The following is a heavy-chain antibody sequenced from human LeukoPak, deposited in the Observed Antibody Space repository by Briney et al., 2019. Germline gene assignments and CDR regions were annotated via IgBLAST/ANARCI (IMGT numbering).Heavy chain of an antibody. CDR3: AKGDYDFWSGYDPFDY. CDR1: GFTFSSYA. CDR2: ISGSGGST. D-gene: IGHD3-3*01. V-gene: IGHV3-23*01. Sequence: GGSLRLSCAASGFTFSSYAMGWVRQAPGKGLEWVSAISGSGGSTYYADSVKGRFTISRDNSKNTLYLQMNSLRAEDTAVYYCAKGDYDFWSGYDPFDYWGQGTLVTVSS. J-gene: IGHJ4*02.